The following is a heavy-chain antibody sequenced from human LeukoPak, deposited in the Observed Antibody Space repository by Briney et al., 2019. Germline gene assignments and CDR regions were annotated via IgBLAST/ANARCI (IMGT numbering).Heavy chain of an antibody. CDR1: GFIFSSYG. CDR2: ISYDGSNK. CDR3: AKTDIVVVVAATGMDV. J-gene: IGHJ6*02. D-gene: IGHD2-15*01. V-gene: IGHV3-30*18. Sequence: GGSLRLSCAASGFIFSSYGMHWVRQAPGKGLEWVAVISYDGSNKYYADSVKGRFTISRDNSKNTLYLQMNSLRAEDTAVYYCAKTDIVVVVAATGMDVWGQGTTVTVSS.